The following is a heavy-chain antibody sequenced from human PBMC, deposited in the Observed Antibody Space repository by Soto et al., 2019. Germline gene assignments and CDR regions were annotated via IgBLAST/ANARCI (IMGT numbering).Heavy chain of an antibody. D-gene: IGHD5-12*01. CDR3: ARLYRDGYIKNWYFDL. J-gene: IGHJ2*01. V-gene: IGHV5-51*01. CDR2: IYPGDSDT. Sequence: EVQLVQSGAEVKKPRESLKISCKGSGYSFTSYWIGWVRQMPGKGLEWMGIIYPGDSDTRYSPSFQGQVTISADKSISTAYLQWSSMKASDTAMYYCARLYRDGYIKNWYFDLWGRGTLVTVSS. CDR1: GYSFTSYW.